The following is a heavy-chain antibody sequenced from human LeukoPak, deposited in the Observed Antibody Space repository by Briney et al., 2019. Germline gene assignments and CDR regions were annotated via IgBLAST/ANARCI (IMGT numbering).Heavy chain of an antibody. J-gene: IGHJ4*02. D-gene: IGHD4-17*01. V-gene: IGHV3-23*01. Sequence: GGSLRLSCAASGFTVSSYGMSWVRQAPGKGLEWVSSISGSGGRTYYADSVKGRFTISRDDAKNLLYLDMNSLRAEDTAVYYCARGHTAVTRHFDFWGQGTLVTVSS. CDR1: GFTVSSYG. CDR2: ISGSGGRT. CDR3: ARGHTAVTRHFDF.